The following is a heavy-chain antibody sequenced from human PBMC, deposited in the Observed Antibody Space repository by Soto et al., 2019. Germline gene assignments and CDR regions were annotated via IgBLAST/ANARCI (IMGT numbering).Heavy chain of an antibody. D-gene: IGHD6-6*01. Sequence: QVQLLQSGAEVKKPGASVKVSCKASGYTFTNYGITWVRQAPGQGLEWMGWISAYNGDTHYTQRLQGRVTMTTDTSTSTAYRERRGLSSDDTAVYYCARGRQFVGYFYSYMDVWGKGTTVTVSS. CDR1: GYTFTNYG. CDR3: ARGRQFVGYFYSYMDV. CDR2: ISAYNGDT. J-gene: IGHJ6*03. V-gene: IGHV1-18*01.